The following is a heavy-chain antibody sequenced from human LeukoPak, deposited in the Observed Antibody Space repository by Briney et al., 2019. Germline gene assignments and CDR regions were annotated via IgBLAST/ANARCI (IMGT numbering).Heavy chain of an antibody. CDR2: INWNGGST. J-gene: IGHJ6*04. D-gene: IGHD3-22*01. CDR1: GFTFSSNY. CDR3: ARDYYDSSEGMDV. V-gene: IGHV3-20*04. Sequence: GGSLRLSCAASGFTFSSNYMNWVRQAPGQGLEWVSGINWNGGSTGYADSVKGRFTISRDNAKNSLYLQMNSLRAEDTALYYCARDYYDSSEGMDVWGKGTTVTVSS.